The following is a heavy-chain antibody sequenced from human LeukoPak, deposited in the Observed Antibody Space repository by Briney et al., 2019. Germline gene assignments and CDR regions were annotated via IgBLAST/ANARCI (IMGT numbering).Heavy chain of an antibody. J-gene: IGHJ5*02. CDR1: GGSFSGYY. Sequence: KPSETLSLTCAVYGGSFSGYYWSWIRQPPGKGLEWIGYIYYSGSTNYNPSLKSRVTISVDTSKNQFSLKLSSVTAADTAVYYCARAAYYCSSTSCPLPWFDPWGQGTLVTVSS. V-gene: IGHV4-59*01. CDR3: ARAAYYCSSTSCPLPWFDP. CDR2: IYYSGST. D-gene: IGHD2-2*01.